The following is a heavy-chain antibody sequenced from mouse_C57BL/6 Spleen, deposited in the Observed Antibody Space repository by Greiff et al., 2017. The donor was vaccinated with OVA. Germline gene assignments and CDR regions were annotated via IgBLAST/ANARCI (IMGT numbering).Heavy chain of an antibody. D-gene: IGHD4-1*01. CDR3: TRGNWDGNYFDY. V-gene: IGHV5-9-1*02. CDR1: GFTFSSYA. Sequence: DVHLVESGEGLVKPGGSLKLSCAASGFTFSSYAMSWVRQTPEKRLEWVAYISSGGNYIYYADTVKGRFTITRDNARNTLYLQMSSLKSEDTAMYYCTRGNWDGNYFDYWGQGTSLTVSS. CDR2: ISSGGNYI. J-gene: IGHJ2*02.